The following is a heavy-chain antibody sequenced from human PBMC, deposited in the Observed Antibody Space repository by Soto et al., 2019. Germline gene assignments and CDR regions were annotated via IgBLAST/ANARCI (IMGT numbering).Heavy chain of an antibody. V-gene: IGHV1-2*02. CDR2: INPNSGGT. J-gene: IGHJ4*02. CDR1: GYTFTGYY. D-gene: IGHD3-22*01. CDR3: ARAGGEIVVATYYFDY. Sequence: GASVKVSCKASGYTFTGYYMHWVRQAPGQGLEWMGWINPNSGGTNYAQKFQGRVTMTRDTSISTAYMELSRLRSDDTAVYYCARAGGEIVVATYYFDYWGQGTLVTVSS.